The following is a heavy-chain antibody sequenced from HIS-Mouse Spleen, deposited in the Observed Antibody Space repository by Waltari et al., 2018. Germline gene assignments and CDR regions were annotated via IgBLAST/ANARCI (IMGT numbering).Heavy chain of an antibody. CDR2: IWYDGSNN. CDR3: AKVKSSSWYWYFDL. CDR1: GFTFSSYG. D-gene: IGHD6-13*01. V-gene: IGHV3-33*06. Sequence: QVQLVESGGGVVQPGRSLRLSCAASGFTFSSYGMHWVRQAPGKGLEWVAVIWYDGSNNYNADYVKGRFTISRDNSKNTLYLQMNSLRAEDTAVYYCAKVKSSSWYWYFDLWGRGTLVTVSS. J-gene: IGHJ2*01.